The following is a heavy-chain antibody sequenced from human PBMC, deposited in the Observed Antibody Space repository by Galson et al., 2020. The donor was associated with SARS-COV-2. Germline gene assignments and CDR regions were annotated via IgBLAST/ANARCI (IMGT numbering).Heavy chain of an antibody. CDR3: ARTSLGYCSSTSWLEGDV. CDR2: TYSGGST. Sequence: TGGSLRLSCAASGFTVSSNYMSWVRQAPGKGLEWVSVTYSGGSTYYADSVKGRFTISRDNSKNTLYLQMNSLRAEAPAVNYCARTSLGYCSSTSWLEGDVWGQGTTVTVSS. CDR1: GFTVSSNY. J-gene: IGHJ6*02. D-gene: IGHD2-2*01. V-gene: IGHV3-66*01.